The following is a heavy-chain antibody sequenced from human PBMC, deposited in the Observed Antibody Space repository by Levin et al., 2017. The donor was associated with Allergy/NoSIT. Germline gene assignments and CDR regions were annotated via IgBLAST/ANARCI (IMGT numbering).Heavy chain of an antibody. Sequence: GESLKISCAASGFTFSSYAMSWVRQAPGKGLEWVSAISGSGGSTYYADSVKGRFTISRDNSKNTLYLQMNSLRAEDTAVYYCARIAVADPLGYWGQGTLVTVSS. J-gene: IGHJ4*02. CDR1: GFTFSSYA. CDR2: ISGSGGST. CDR3: ARIAVADPLGY. D-gene: IGHD6-19*01. V-gene: IGHV3-23*01.